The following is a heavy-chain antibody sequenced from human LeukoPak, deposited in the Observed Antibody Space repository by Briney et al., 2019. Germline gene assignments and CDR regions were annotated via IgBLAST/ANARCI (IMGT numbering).Heavy chain of an antibody. Sequence: SETLSLTCAVYGGSFSGYYWSWIRQPPGKGLEWIGEINHSRSTNYNPSLKSRVTISVDTSKNQFSLKPSSVTAADTAVYYCARRAPHVGNYGLRFDYWGQGTLVTVSS. D-gene: IGHD4-17*01. J-gene: IGHJ4*02. CDR1: GGSFSGYY. CDR2: INHSRST. V-gene: IGHV4-34*01. CDR3: ARRAPHVGNYGLRFDY.